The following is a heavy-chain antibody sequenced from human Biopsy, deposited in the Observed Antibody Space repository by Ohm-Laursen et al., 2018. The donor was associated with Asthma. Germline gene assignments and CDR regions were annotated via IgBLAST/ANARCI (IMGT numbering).Heavy chain of an antibody. D-gene: IGHD5-24*01. J-gene: IGHJ4*02. CDR2: ISYDGSNK. CDR3: ARDMNRDGWYFDY. V-gene: IGHV3-30-3*01. CDR1: GFTFGDYW. Sequence: SLRLSCAASGFTFGDYWMSWVRQAPGKGLEWVAVISYDGSNKYYADSVKGRFTISRDNSKNTLYLQMNSLRGDDTAVYYCARDMNRDGWYFDYWGQGTLVTVSS.